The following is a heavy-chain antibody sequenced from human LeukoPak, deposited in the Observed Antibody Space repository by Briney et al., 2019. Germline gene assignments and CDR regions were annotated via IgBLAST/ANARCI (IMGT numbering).Heavy chain of an antibody. Sequence: SETLSLTCTVSGVSISTNYWSWIRQPPGKGLEWIGYIYNRGSTKYNPSLKSRVTISVDTSKNQFSLKLTSVTAADTALYFCARPYSRNWYAELDYWGQGALVTVSS. D-gene: IGHD6-13*01. J-gene: IGHJ4*02. CDR3: ARPYSRNWYAELDY. CDR2: IYNRGST. V-gene: IGHV4-59*08. CDR1: GVSISTNY.